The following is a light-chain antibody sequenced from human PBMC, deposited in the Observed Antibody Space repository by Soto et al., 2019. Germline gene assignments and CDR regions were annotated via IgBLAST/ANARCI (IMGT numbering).Light chain of an antibody. CDR2: DVS. V-gene: IGLV2-14*03. CDR1: SSDIDGYNY. J-gene: IGLJ1*01. Sequence: QSALTQPASVSGSPGQSITISCTGTSSDIDGYNYVSWYQQLPGKVPKLIIYDVSNRPSGVSDRFSGSKSGNAASLTISGLQAEDEADYYCSSYTSTSTLDVFGTGTQLTVL. CDR3: SSYTSTSTLDV.